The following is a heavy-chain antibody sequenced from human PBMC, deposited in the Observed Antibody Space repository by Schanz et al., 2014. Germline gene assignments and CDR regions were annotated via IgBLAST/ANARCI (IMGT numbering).Heavy chain of an antibody. V-gene: IGHV3-23*04. Sequence: EVHLVESGGGLVQPGGSLRLSCAASGFTFITFAMSWVRQAPGKGPEWVSAIGGDASRTYYADSVKGRFTISRDNSKGTLYPQRNSLGADAPAVYYCARPPPLVRGIAGWFGPWGQGSLVTVSS. D-gene: IGHD3-10*01. CDR1: GFTFITFA. J-gene: IGHJ5*02. CDR3: ARPPPLVRGIAGWFGP. CDR2: IGGDASRT.